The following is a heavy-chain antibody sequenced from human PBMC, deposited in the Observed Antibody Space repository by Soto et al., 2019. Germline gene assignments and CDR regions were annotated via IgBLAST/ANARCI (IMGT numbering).Heavy chain of an antibody. CDR1: GGSISSYY. CDR2: IYYSGST. J-gene: IGHJ2*01. Sequence: QVQLQESGPGLVKPSETLSLTCTVSGGSISSYYWSWIRQPPGKGLEWIGYIYYSGSTNYNPCLMSRVTISVDTSKSQFSLKLSSVTAADTAVYYCARFNWYFDLWGRGTLVTVSS. CDR3: ARFNWYFDL. V-gene: IGHV4-59*08.